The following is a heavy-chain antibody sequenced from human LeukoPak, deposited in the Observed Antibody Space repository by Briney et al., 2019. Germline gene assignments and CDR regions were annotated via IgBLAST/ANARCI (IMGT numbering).Heavy chain of an antibody. CDR2: INHSGST. Sequence: PSETLSLTCAVYGGSFSGYYWSWIRQPPGKGLEWIGEINHSGSTNYNPSLKSRVTISVDTSKNQFSLKLSSVTAADTAVYYRARGRGVVVPAAINYWGQGTLVTVSS. J-gene: IGHJ4*02. V-gene: IGHV4-34*01. D-gene: IGHD2-2*01. CDR3: ARGRGVVVPAAINY. CDR1: GGSFSGYY.